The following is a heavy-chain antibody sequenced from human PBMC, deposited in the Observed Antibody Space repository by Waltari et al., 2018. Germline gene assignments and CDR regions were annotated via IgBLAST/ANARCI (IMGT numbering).Heavy chain of an antibody. Sequence: EVQLVESGGGLVQPGGSLRLSCAASGFTLSGYWITWLGRIPGTGLEWVANINKDGSVRRFVESVKGRFTISRDNAKNSVFLEMNSLRTEDTAVYYCAKYGGSSGMAFDSWGQGALVSVSS. J-gene: IGHJ4*02. CDR3: AKYGGSSGMAFDS. V-gene: IGHV3-7*02. CDR1: GFTLSGYW. CDR2: INKDGSVR. D-gene: IGHD2-15*01.